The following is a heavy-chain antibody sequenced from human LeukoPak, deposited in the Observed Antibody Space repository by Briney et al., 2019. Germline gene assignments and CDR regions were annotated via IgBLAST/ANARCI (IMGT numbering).Heavy chain of an antibody. V-gene: IGHV3-64*01. Sequence: GGSLRLSCAASGFTFTTFSMHWVRQAPGKGLEYVSGISRNGETTYYGKSVKGRFTISRDNSKDTVYLQMGSLRSEDSGVYYCARGRGDISARPFFDCRGGQGSLVTVSS. CDR2: ISRNGETT. CDR3: ARGRGDISARPFFDCR. J-gene: IGHJ4*02. D-gene: IGHD3/OR15-3a*01. CDR1: GFTFTTFS.